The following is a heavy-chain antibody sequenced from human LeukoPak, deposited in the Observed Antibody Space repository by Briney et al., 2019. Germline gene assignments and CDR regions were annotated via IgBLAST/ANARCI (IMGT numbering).Heavy chain of an antibody. V-gene: IGHV3-74*01. CDR1: GFTFSSYW. CDR2: INSDGSST. J-gene: IGHJ4*02. Sequence: PGGSLRLSCAASGFTFSSYWMHWVRQAPGKGLVWVSRINSDGSSTSYADSVKGRFTISRDNSKNTMYLQMNSLKIDDTAVYYCSRDDDYAGPFDYWGQGTLVTVSS. CDR3: SRDDDYAGPFDY. D-gene: IGHD4-23*01.